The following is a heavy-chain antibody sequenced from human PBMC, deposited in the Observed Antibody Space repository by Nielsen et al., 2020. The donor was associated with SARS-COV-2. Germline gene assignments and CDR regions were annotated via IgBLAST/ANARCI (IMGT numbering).Heavy chain of an antibody. J-gene: IGHJ6*03. D-gene: IGHD3-10*01. Sequence: SETLSLTCTVSDDSISTSTYYWGWIRQPPGKGLEWIGTIDFSGNTYYNPSLKSRVTISVDTSKNQFSLKLSSVTAADTAVYYCARIITMIRGVIISRRLYYMDVWGKGTTVTVSS. CDR3: ARIITMIRGVIISRRLYYMDV. CDR1: DDSISTSTYY. V-gene: IGHV4-39*07. CDR2: IDFSGNT.